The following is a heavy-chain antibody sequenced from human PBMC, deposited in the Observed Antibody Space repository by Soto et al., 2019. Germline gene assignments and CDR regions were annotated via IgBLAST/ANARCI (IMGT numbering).Heavy chain of an antibody. J-gene: IGHJ5*02. D-gene: IGHD4-4*01. V-gene: IGHV4-61*01. CDR2: IYYSGST. Sequence: QVPLQASGPGLVKPSETLSLTCTGSGGSVSRVSYYWSWIRQPPGKGLEWIGYIYYSGSTNYNPSLKSRVSMPLATSKNQFSLKLISVTAADTAVYYCARADDYKSSWCDPRGQGTLVTVSS. CDR3: ARADDYKSSWCDP. CDR1: GGSVSRVSYY.